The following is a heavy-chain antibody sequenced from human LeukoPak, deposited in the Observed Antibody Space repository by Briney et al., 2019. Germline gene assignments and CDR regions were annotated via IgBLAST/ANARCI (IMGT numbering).Heavy chain of an antibody. CDR3: ARALGYSYGYAVDY. CDR1: GFIFSNYN. D-gene: IGHD5-18*01. J-gene: IGHJ4*02. Sequence: SGGPLRLSCAASGFIFSNYNMNWVRQTPGKGLEWLSYISSSSGTIYYADSVKGRFTITGDNAKTSLYLQMNSLRAEDTAVYYCARALGYSYGYAVDYWGQGTLVTVSS. V-gene: IGHV3-48*01. CDR2: ISSSSGTI.